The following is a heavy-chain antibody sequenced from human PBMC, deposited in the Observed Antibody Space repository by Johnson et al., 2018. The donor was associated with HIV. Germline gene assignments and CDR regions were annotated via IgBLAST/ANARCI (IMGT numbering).Heavy chain of an antibody. J-gene: IGHJ3*02. CDR3: ARYNGVDSSSSGQTDI. D-gene: IGHD2-8*01. V-gene: IGHV3-20*04. CDR1: GFTFDDYG. CDR2: INWNGGST. Sequence: VQLVESGGGLVKPGGSLRLSCATSGFTFDDYGMSWVRQAPGKGLELVSGINWNGGSTGYADCVKGRFTISRDNAKNSLYLQMNSLRAEDTALYYCARYNGVDSSSSGQTDIWGQGTMVTVSS.